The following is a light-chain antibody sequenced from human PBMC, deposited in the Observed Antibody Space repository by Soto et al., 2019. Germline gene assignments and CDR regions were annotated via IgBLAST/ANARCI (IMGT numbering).Light chain of an antibody. CDR3: MQSTQIPPT. J-gene: IGKJ5*01. V-gene: IGKV2D-29*02. CDR1: QSLLHITGETF. Sequence: IVMTQSPLSLPVIPGEPASISCTSSQSLLHITGETFLFXXLQKPGQSPQLLIYEVSTRVSGVPDRLRASGSGTDLTLEISLVETDDVGIYDCMQSTQIPPTFGQGTRWKL. CDR2: EVS.